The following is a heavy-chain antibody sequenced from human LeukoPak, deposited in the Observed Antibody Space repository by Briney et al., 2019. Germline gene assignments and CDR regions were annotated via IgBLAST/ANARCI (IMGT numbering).Heavy chain of an antibody. D-gene: IGHD6-25*01. CDR1: GFTFDDYA. CDR2: ISWDGGST. J-gene: IGHJ6*03. V-gene: IGHV3-43D*03. Sequence: GGSLRLSCAASGFTFDDYAMHWVRQAPGKGLEWVSLISWDGGSTYYADSVKGRFTISRDNSKNSLYLQMNSLRAEDTALYYCAKSSSEGYYMDVWGKGPTVTVSS. CDR3: AKSSSEGYYMDV.